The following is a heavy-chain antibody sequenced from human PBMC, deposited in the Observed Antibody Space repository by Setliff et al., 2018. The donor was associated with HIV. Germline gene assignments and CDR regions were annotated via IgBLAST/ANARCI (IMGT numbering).Heavy chain of an antibody. D-gene: IGHD3-16*01. CDR3: ARQPITSMITDY. CDR2: IYYSGST. Sequence: SETLSLTCTVSGGSISSGDYFLSWIRQAPGKGLEWIGCIYYSGSTYYNPSLKSRVTISVDTSKNQFFLKLSSVTAADTAVYYCARQPITSMITDYWGQGTLVTVSS. CDR1: GGSISSGDYF. J-gene: IGHJ4*02. V-gene: IGHV4-30-4*08.